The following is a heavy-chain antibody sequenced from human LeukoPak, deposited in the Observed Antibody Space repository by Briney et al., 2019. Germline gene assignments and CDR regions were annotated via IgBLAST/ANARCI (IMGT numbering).Heavy chain of an antibody. Sequence: ASVKVSCKAPGGTFSSYAISWVRQAPGQGLEWMGGIIPIFGTANYAQKFQGRVTITADESTSTAYMELSSLRSEDTAVYYCARDEELEYSSSYGMDVWGQGTTVTVSS. D-gene: IGHD6-6*01. CDR3: ARDEELEYSSSYGMDV. V-gene: IGHV1-69*13. J-gene: IGHJ6*02. CDR1: GGTFSSYA. CDR2: IIPIFGTA.